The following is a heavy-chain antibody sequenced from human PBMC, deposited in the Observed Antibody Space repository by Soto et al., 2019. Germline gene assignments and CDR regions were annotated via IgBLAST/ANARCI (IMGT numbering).Heavy chain of an antibody. Sequence: SETLSLTCAVSGGSISSGGYSWSWIRQPPGKGLEWIGYIYHSGSTYYNPSLKSRVTISVDRSKNQFSLKLGSVTAADTAVYYCAREEGDAFDIWGQGTMVTVSS. CDR2: IYHSGST. CDR3: AREEGDAFDI. CDR1: GGSISSGGYS. J-gene: IGHJ3*02. V-gene: IGHV4-30-2*01.